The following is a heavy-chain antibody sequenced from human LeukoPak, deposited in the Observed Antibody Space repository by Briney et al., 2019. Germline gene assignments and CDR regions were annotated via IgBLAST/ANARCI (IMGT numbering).Heavy chain of an antibody. J-gene: IGHJ4*02. CDR1: GVSISLEGFY. CDR2: IYNTGST. D-gene: IGHD3-22*01. Sequence: PSETLSLTCTVSGVSISLEGFYWSWIRQHPGKGLEWIGDIYNTGSTYYNPSLKSRVTISVDTSKNQFSLKLTSMTAADTAVYYCARDREYYDSSGYYFGHFDYWGQGTLVTVSS. CDR3: ARDREYYDSSGYYFGHFDY. V-gene: IGHV4-31*02.